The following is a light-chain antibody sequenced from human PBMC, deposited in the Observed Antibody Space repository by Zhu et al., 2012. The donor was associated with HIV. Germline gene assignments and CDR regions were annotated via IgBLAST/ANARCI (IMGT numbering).Light chain of an antibody. Sequence: EILLTQSPDTLSLSPGERATLSCRASQSVSSYLAWYQQKPGQPPRLLIYDASNRATGIPARFSGSGSGTDFTLTISSLEPEDFAVYYCQQRSNWPFTFGGGTKVEIK. CDR3: QQRSNWPFT. CDR1: QSVSSY. J-gene: IGKJ4*01. CDR2: DAS. V-gene: IGKV3-11*01.